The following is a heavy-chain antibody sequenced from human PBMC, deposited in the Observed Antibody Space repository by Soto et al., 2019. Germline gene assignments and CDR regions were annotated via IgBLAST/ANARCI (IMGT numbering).Heavy chain of an antibody. CDR1: GGSISSSSYD. V-gene: IGHV4-39*01. J-gene: IGHJ6*02. D-gene: IGHD3-3*01. Sequence: TLSVTWTVSGGSISSSSYDGGGIRQPPGKGLEWIGSIYYSGSTYYNPSLKSRVTISVDTSKNQFSLKLSSVTAADTAVYFCARGGITICGVPTSYSCYGKAVGGQG. CDR2: IYYSGST. CDR3: ARGGITICGVPTSYSCYGKAV.